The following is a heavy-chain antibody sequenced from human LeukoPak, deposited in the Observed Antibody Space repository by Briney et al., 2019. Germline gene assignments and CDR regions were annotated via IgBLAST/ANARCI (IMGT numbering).Heavy chain of an antibody. J-gene: IGHJ3*02. CDR1: GGSISSSSYY. Sequence: SETLSLTCTVSGGSISSSSYYWGWIRQPPGKGLEWIGSIYYSGSSYYNPSLKSRVTISVDTSKNQFSLKLSSVTAADTAVYYCAKTASSYSNPVAAFDIWGQGTMVTVSS. CDR2: IYYSGSS. V-gene: IGHV4-39*07. CDR3: AKTASSYSNPVAAFDI. D-gene: IGHD4-11*01.